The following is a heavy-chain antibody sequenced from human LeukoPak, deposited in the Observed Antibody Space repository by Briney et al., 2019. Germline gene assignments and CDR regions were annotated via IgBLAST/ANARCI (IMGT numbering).Heavy chain of an antibody. D-gene: IGHD3-9*01. CDR3: ARGAPEILTGWPPGFDY. CDR1: GGTFSSYA. V-gene: IGHV1-69*01. J-gene: IGHJ4*02. CDR2: IIPIFGTA. Sequence: GSSVKVSCKASGGTFSSYAISWVRQAPGQGLEWMGGIIPIFGTANYAQKFQGRVTITADESTSTAYMELSSLRSEDTAVYYCARGAPEILTGWPPGFDYWGQGTLVTVSS.